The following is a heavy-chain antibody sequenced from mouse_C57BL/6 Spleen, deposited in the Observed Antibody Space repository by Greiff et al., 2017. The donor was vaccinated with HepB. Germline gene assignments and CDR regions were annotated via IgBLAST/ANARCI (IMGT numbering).Heavy chain of an antibody. J-gene: IGHJ2*01. CDR3: TRDYDGYYFDY. Sequence: EVQLQQSGTVLARPGASVKMSCKTSGYTFTSYWMHWVKQRPGQGLEWIGAIYPGNSDTSYNQKFKGKAKLTAVTSASTAYMELSSLTNEDSAVYYGTRDYDGYYFDYWGQGTTLTVSS. V-gene: IGHV1-5*01. CDR2: IYPGNSDT. CDR1: GYTFTSYW. D-gene: IGHD2-4*01.